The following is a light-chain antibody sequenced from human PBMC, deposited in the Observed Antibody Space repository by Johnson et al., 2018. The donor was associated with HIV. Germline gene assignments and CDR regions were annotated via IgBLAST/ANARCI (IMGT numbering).Light chain of an antibody. V-gene: IGLV1-51*02. CDR2: ENN. J-gene: IGLJ1*01. CDR3: GTWDSSLSAGI. Sequence: QSVLTQPPSVSAAPGQKVTISCSGTSSNIGNNYISWYQQLPGTAPKLLIYENNKRPSGIPDRFSGSKSGTSATLGITGLQTGDAADYYCGTWDSSLSAGIFGPGTKVTVL. CDR1: SSNIGNNY.